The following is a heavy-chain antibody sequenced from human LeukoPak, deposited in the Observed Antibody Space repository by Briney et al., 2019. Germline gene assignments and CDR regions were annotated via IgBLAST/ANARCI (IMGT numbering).Heavy chain of an antibody. CDR1: GYSFTTYW. J-gene: IGHJ4*02. CDR2: IYPGDSGT. D-gene: IGHD6-19*01. Sequence: GESPKISCKGSGYSFTTYWIGWVRQMPGKSLEWMGIIYPGDSGTRYSPSFQGQVTISADKSISTAYLQWSSLKASDTAMYYCARSSGSGSNGWYLDYWGQGTLVTVSS. CDR3: ARSSGSGSNGWYLDY. V-gene: IGHV5-51*01.